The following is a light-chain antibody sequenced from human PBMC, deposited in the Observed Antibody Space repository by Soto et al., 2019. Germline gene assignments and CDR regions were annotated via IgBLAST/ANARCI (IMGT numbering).Light chain of an antibody. J-gene: IGKJ1*01. CDR3: QQSCSTPRT. Sequence: DIQMTQSPSSLSSSVGDRVTITCRASQSISNYLNWYQQKQGKAPKLLMFAASSLQSGVPSRFSGGGSGTDFTLTIRSLQPEDFANYCCQQSCSTPRTFGQGTKVEIK. CDR2: AAS. CDR1: QSISNY. V-gene: IGKV1-39*01.